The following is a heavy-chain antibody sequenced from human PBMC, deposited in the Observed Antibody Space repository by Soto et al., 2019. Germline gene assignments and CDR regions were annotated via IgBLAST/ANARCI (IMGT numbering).Heavy chain of an antibody. J-gene: IGHJ4*02. CDR1: GYTFTSYY. CDR2: INPSGGST. CDR3: ARGDERVVPATRWGAGDYFDY. V-gene: IGHV1-46*01. Sequence: VSVKVSCKASGYTFTSYYMHWVRQAPGQGLEWMGIINPSGGSTSYAQKFQGRVTMTRDTSTSTVYMELSSLRSEDTAVYYCARGDERVVPATRWGAGDYFDYWGQGTLVTVSS. D-gene: IGHD2-2*01.